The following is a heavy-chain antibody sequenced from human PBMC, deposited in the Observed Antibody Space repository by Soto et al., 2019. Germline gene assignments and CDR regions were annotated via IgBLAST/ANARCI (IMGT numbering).Heavy chain of an antibody. J-gene: IGHJ6*02. D-gene: IGHD1-1*01. V-gene: IGHV3-30-3*01. CDR2: ISYDGSNK. Sequence: GGSLRLSCAASGFTFSSYAMHWVRQAPGKGLEWVAVISYDGSNKYYADSVKGRFTISRDNSKNTLYLKMNSLRAEDTAVYYCARVTPGNNLYYFSGMDVWGQGTSVTVSS. CDR1: GFTFSSYA. CDR3: ARVTPGNNLYYFSGMDV.